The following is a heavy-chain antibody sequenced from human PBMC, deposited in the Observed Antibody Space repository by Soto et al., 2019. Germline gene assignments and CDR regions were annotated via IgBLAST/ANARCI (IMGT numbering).Heavy chain of an antibody. J-gene: IGHJ4*02. CDR1: GFTFSTYA. Sequence: EVQLLESGGGLVQPGGSLRLSCAASGFTFSTYAMTWVRQAPGKGLEWASGISGSGSTTWYADSVKGRFTISRDNSKDTLYLHMSSLRAEDTAVYYCAKALSTAMVVSATDYWGQGTLVTVSS. CDR2: ISGSGSTT. CDR3: AKALSTAMVVSATDY. D-gene: IGHD5-18*01. V-gene: IGHV3-23*01.